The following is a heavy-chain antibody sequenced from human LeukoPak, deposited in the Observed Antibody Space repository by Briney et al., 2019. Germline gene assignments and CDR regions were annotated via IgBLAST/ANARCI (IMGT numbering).Heavy chain of an antibody. Sequence: ASVKVSCKASGYTFTSYDINCVRQATGQGLEWMGWMNPNSGNTGYAQKFQGRVTMTRNTSISTAYMELSSLRSEDTAVYYCQIYSSSPRDFDYWGQGTLVTVSS. CDR2: MNPNSGNT. D-gene: IGHD6-6*01. CDR3: QIYSSSPRDFDY. V-gene: IGHV1-8*01. CDR1: GYTFTSYD. J-gene: IGHJ4*02.